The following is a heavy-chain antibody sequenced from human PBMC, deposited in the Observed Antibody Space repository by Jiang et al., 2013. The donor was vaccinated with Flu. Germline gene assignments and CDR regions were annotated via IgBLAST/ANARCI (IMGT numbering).Heavy chain of an antibody. CDR3: TRGHIVVVIAITSFDY. D-gene: IGHD2-21*01. CDR1: GFTFGDYA. J-gene: IGHJ4*02. CDR2: IRSKAYGGTT. Sequence: QLLESGGGLVQPGRSLRLSCTASGFTFGDYAMSWFRQAPGKGLEWVGFIRSKAYGGTTEYAASVKGRFTISRDDSKSIAYLQMNSLKTEDTAVYYCTRGHIVVVIAITSFDYWGQGTLVTVSS. V-gene: IGHV3-49*03.